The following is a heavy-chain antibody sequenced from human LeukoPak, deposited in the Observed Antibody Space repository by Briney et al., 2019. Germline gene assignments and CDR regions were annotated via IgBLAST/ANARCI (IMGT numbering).Heavy chain of an antibody. CDR1: GESFSGSS. V-gene: IGHV4-34*01. D-gene: IGHD5-18*01. Sequence: KPSETLSLTCAVYGESFSGSSWSWIRQPPGKGLEWIGEIDHSGSTNYNPSLKSRVTISVDTSKNQFSLKLNSVTAADTAVYYCARECSYGKSTYYFDYWGQGTLVTVSS. J-gene: IGHJ4*02. CDR3: ARECSYGKSTYYFDY. CDR2: IDHSGST.